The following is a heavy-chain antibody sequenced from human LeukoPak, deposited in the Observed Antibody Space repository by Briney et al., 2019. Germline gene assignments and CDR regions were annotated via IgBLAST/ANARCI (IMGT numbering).Heavy chain of an antibody. Sequence: PGGSLPLSCAASGLTFSGYALSWVRQPPGKGLEWVSAISGSGGSTYYADSVKGRFTISRDNSKNTLYLRMHSLRAEDTAVYYCAKDVPPPYGGNAFDNWGQGALGTASS. V-gene: IGHV3-23*01. CDR3: AKDVPPPYGGNAFDN. D-gene: IGHD4-23*01. CDR1: GLTFSGYA. CDR2: ISGSGGST. J-gene: IGHJ4*02.